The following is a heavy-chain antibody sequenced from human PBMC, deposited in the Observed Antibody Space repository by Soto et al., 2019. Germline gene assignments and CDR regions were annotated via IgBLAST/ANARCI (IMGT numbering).Heavy chain of an antibody. V-gene: IGHV3-7*01. CDR3: ARDWFDA. CDR1: GFTFSNYW. J-gene: IGHJ5*02. Sequence: EVQLVESGGGLVQPGGSLRLSYVASGFTFSNYWMSWVRQAPGKGLEWVANMKKDGSQKYYVDSVKGRFTISRDNARNSLYLQMNSLRVEDTAVYYCARDWFDAWGQGTLVTVSS. CDR2: MKKDGSQK.